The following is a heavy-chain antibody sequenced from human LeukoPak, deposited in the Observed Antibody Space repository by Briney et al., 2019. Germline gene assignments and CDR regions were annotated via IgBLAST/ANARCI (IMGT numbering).Heavy chain of an antibody. CDR3: ARWGYSSSEGIRSWFELYSSSEGIRSWFDP. CDR1: GFTFSSYW. CDR2: IRQDGSEK. J-gene: IGHJ5*02. Sequence: GGTLRLSCAASGFTFSSYWMSWVRQAPGKGLEWVANIRQDGSEKYYVDSVKGRFTISRDNAKNSLYLQMNSLRAEDTAVYYCARWGYSSSEGIRSWFELYSSSEGIRSWFDPWGQGTLVTVSS. V-gene: IGHV3-7*01. D-gene: IGHD6-6*01.